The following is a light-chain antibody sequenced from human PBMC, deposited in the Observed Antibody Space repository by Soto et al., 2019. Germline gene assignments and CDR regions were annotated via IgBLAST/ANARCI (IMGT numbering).Light chain of an antibody. CDR2: EVN. CDR3: CSYAGSTSFHV. V-gene: IGLV2-23*02. CDR1: SSDVGSYNL. J-gene: IGLJ1*01. Sequence: QSALTQPASVSGSPGQSITISCTATSSDVGSYNLVSWYQQHPGKAPKLMIYEVNKRPSGVSNRFSGSKSGNTASLTISGLQAEDEADYYCCSYAGSTSFHVFGTGTKVTVL.